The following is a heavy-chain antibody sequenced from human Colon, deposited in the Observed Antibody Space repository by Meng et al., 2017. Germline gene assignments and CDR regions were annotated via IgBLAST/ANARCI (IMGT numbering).Heavy chain of an antibody. V-gene: IGHV4-39*01. CDR3: ARRRGGSGRDC. CDR1: GGSISSNGYY. Sequence: QESGPGLGKPPGPLSLPCTVSGGSISSNGYYWDAVRQPPGKGLEWIGAIYHSGSTSYNPSLQSRVTMFVDTSKNQFSLMLTSVTATDTAVYYCARRRGGSGRDCWGQGTLVTVSS. J-gene: IGHJ4*02. CDR2: IYHSGST. D-gene: IGHD3-10*01.